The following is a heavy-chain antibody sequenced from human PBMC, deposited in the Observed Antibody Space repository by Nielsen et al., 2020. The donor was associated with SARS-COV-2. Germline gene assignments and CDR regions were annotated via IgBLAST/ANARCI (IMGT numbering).Heavy chain of an antibody. J-gene: IGHJ4*02. CDR1: GFTFRRYA. Sequence: GESLKISCAVSGFTFRRYAMSWVRRAPGKGLEWVSAISASGSSTCYGDAVKGRFTISRDNAINTLYLQMNSLRAEDTAVYYCARDGIPTMITFGGDSGDYYFDYWGQGTLVTVSS. CDR3: ARDGIPTMITFGGDSGDYYFDY. V-gene: IGHV3-23*01. CDR2: ISASGSST. D-gene: IGHD3-16*01.